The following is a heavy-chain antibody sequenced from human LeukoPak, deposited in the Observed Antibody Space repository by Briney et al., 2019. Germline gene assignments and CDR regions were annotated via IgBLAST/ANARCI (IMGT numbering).Heavy chain of an antibody. J-gene: IGHJ4*02. V-gene: IGHV3-30*18. CDR2: ISYDGSNK. Sequence: GGSLRLSCAASGFTFSSYGVHWVRQAPGKGLEWVAVISYDGSNKYYADSVKGRFTISRDNSRNTLFLQMNSLRVEDTAIYHCAKAGAGGSSYDYWGQGTLVTVSS. CDR1: GFTFSSYG. CDR3: AKAGAGGSSYDY. D-gene: IGHD3-16*01.